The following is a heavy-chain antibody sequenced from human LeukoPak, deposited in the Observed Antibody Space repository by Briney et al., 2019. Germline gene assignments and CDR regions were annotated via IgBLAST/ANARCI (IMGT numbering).Heavy chain of an antibody. CDR3: ARGLTYYDSSGYPY. CDR2: INPNSGGT. V-gene: IGHV1-2*02. D-gene: IGHD3-22*01. J-gene: IGHJ4*02. Sequence: ASVKVSCKASGYTFTGYYMHWVRQAPGQGLEWMGWINPNSGGTNYAQKFQGRVTMTRDTSISTAYMELSRLRSDDTAVYYYARGLTYYDSSGYPYWGQGTLVTVSS. CDR1: GYTFTGYY.